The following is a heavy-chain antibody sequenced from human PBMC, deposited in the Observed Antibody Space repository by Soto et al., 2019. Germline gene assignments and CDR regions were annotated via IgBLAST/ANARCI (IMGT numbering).Heavy chain of an antibody. CDR3: ARGIQLWQYYFDY. D-gene: IGHD5-18*01. CDR1: GGSISNYY. CDR2: IYYSGST. Sequence: SETLSLTCTVSGGSISNYYWSWIRQPPGKGLEWIGYIYYSGSTNYNPSLKSRVTISVDTSKNQFSLKLSSVTAADTAVYYCARGIQLWQYYFDYWGQGTLVTVSS. J-gene: IGHJ4*02. V-gene: IGHV4-59*01.